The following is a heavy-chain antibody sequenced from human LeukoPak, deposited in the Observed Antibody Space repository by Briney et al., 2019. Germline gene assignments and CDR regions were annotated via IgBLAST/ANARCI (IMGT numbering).Heavy chain of an antibody. V-gene: IGHV4-59*01. CDR1: GGSISSYY. J-gene: IGHJ5*02. Sequence: PSETLSLTCTVSGGSISSYYWSWIRQPPGKGLEWIGYIYYNGSTNYNPSLKSRVTISLDTSKNQFSLKLSSVTAADTAVYYCGRGVRSWILLWPLLIWFDPWGQGTLVTVSS. D-gene: IGHD5-18*01. CDR2: IYYNGST. CDR3: GRGVRSWILLWPLLIWFDP.